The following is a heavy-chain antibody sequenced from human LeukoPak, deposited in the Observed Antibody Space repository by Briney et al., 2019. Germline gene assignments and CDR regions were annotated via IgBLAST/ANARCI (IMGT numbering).Heavy chain of an antibody. Sequence: PGGSLRLSCAASGFTFSTAWMSWVRQAPGKGLEWVGRIKSKNVGGTTEFTASVKGRFTISRDDSKNTVYLQMNSLRTEDTAVYYCITEYYGSAMYWGQGALVTVSS. CDR1: GFTFSTAW. CDR2: IKSKNVGGTT. V-gene: IGHV3-15*01. CDR3: ITEYYGSAMY. D-gene: IGHD3-10*01. J-gene: IGHJ4*02.